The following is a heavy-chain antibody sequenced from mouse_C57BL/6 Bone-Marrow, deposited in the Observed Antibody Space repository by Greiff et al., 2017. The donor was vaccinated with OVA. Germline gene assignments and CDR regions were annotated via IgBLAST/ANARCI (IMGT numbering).Heavy chain of an antibody. CDR3: ARATVVAHWYFDV. J-gene: IGHJ1*03. CDR2: INPYNGGT. D-gene: IGHD1-1*01. Sequence: VQLKQSGPVLVKPGASVKMSCKASGYTFTDYYMNWVKQSPGKSLEWIGVINPYNGGTSYNHKFTGKATLTVDKSSSTAYMELNSLTSEDSAVYYWARATVVAHWYFDVWGTGTTVTVSS. CDR1: GYTFTDYY. V-gene: IGHV1-19*01.